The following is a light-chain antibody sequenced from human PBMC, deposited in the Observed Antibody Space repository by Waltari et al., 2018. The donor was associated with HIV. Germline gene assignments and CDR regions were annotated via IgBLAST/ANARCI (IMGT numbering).Light chain of an antibody. CDR2: DAS. CDR3: QQYNNWPRT. V-gene: IGKV3-15*01. Sequence: VITQSPATVSVSPGEGATLSCRASQSIYTNLVWYQKKPGQAPRLLIYDASTRATGIPARFSGSGSGTEFTLTISSLQSEDSAIYYCQQYNNWPRTFGQGTKVEIK. CDR1: QSIYTN. J-gene: IGKJ1*01.